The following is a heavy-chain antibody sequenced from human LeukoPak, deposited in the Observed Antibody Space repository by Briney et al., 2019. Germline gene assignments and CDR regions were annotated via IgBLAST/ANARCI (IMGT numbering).Heavy chain of an antibody. CDR2: INPNSGGT. V-gene: IGHV1-2*02. D-gene: IGHD2-15*01. J-gene: IGHJ4*02. Sequence: GASVKVSCKASGYTFTGYYMHWVRQAPGQGLEWMGWINPNSGGTNHAQKFQGRVTMTRDTSISTAYMELSRLRSDDTAVYYCARYCSGGSCYLYWGQGTLVTVSS. CDR3: ARYCSGGSCYLY. CDR1: GYTFTGYY.